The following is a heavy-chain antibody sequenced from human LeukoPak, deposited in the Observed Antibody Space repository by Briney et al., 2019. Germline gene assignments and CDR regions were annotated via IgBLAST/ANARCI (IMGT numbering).Heavy chain of an antibody. Sequence: PSETLSLTCAVYGGSFSGYYWSWIRQPPGKGLEWIGEINHSGSTNYNPSLKSRVTISVDTSKNQFSLKLSSVTAADTAVYYCARGLAGAGPRGVDYWGQGTLVTVSS. J-gene: IGHJ4*02. D-gene: IGHD6-19*01. CDR1: GGSFSGYY. CDR3: ARGLAGAGPRGVDY. V-gene: IGHV4-34*01. CDR2: INHSGST.